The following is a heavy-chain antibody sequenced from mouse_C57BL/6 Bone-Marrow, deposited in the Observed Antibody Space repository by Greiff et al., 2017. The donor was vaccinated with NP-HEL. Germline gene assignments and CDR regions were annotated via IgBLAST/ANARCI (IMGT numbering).Heavy chain of an antibody. J-gene: IGHJ3*01. CDR3: ARDYYYGSSYVGFAY. CDR2: NYPRDGST. CDR1: GYTFTSYD. Sequence: QVQLQQSGPELVKPGASVKLSCKASGYTFTSYDINWVKQRPGQGLEWIGWNYPRDGSTKYNEKFKGKATLTVDTSSSTAYMELHSLTSEDSAVYFCARDYYYGSSYVGFAYWGQGTLVTVSA. D-gene: IGHD1-1*01. V-gene: IGHV1-85*01.